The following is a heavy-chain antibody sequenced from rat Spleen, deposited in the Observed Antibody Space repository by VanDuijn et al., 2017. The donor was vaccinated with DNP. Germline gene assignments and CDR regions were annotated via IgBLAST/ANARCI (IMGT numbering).Heavy chain of an antibody. J-gene: IGHJ2*01. CDR2: ISYSGRT. V-gene: IGHV3-1*01. Sequence: EVQLQESGPGLVKPSQSLSLTCSVTDYSITNNYWGWIRQFPGNKMEYIGHISYSGRTTYNPSLRSRISITRDTSKNQFFLQLNSITTEDTATYYCARWVYYFDYWGQGVMVTVSS. CDR3: ARWVYYFDY. CDR1: DYSITNNY.